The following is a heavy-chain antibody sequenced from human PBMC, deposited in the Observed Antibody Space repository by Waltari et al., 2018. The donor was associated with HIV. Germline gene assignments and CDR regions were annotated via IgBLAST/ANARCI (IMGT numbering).Heavy chain of an antibody. V-gene: IGHV3-15*01. CDR3: VTEYYPTGY. Sequence: EVQLVESGGGLVKPGGSLRLSCAASGFSFSDAWMSWVRQAPGKGLEWVGRIRRESDGGTPVYAAPVKDRFTISRDDSKNTLFLQMNSLITEDTATYYCVTEYYPTGYWGQGTLVTVSS. J-gene: IGHJ4*02. D-gene: IGHD3-10*01. CDR1: GFSFSDAW. CDR2: IRRESDGGTP.